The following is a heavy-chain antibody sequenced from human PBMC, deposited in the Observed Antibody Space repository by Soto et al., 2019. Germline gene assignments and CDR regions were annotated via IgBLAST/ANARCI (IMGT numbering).Heavy chain of an antibody. J-gene: IGHJ4*02. Sequence: GGSLRLSCAASGFTFSSYAMHWVRQAPGKGLEWVAVISYDGSNKYYADSVKGRFTISRDNSKNTLYLQMNSLRAEDTAVYYCARVVTGSGWYLGKPRRAGGYFDYWGQGTLVTVSS. CDR2: ISYDGSNK. CDR3: ARVVTGSGWYLGKPRRAGGYFDY. CDR1: GFTFSSYA. D-gene: IGHD6-19*01. V-gene: IGHV3-30-3*01.